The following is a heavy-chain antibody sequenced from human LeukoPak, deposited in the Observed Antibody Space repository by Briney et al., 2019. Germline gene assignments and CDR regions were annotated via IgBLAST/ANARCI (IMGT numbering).Heavy chain of an antibody. D-gene: IGHD3-9*01. Sequence: SETLSLTCTVSGVSISSGGYFWTWVRQHPVKGLEWIGFIHYNGTSRFNPSLESRISMSVDTSRRQLSLKLKSVTVADAAIYYCAREVRDFDISTGYSDYRYFDLWGRGTRVTVSS. CDR1: GVSISSGGYF. CDR3: AREVRDFDISTGYSDYRYFDL. J-gene: IGHJ2*01. V-gene: IGHV4-31*03. CDR2: IHYNGTS.